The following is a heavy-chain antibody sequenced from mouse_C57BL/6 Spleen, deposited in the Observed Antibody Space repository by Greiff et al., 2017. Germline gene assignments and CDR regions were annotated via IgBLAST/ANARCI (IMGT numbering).Heavy chain of an antibody. CDR3: ARGEDY. CDR1: GYAFSRYW. J-gene: IGHJ2*01. Sequence: QVQLQQSGAELVKPGASVKISCNASGYAFSRYWMNWVKQRPGQGLEWIGQLYPGAGDTNYNGKFKGKATLTADKSSSTAYMQLSSLTSEDSAVYFCARGEDYWGQGTTLTVSA. V-gene: IGHV1-80*01. CDR2: LYPGAGDT.